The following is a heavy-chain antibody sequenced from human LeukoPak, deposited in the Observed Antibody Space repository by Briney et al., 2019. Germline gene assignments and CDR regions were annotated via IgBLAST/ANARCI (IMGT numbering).Heavy chain of an antibody. CDR1: GFTFSSYD. CDR3: ARGGHFSSYKEYFHN. CDR2: ISGSGSTI. Sequence: PGGSLRLSCAASGFTFSSYDMNWVRQAPGKGLEWVSYISGSGSTIYYADSVQGRFTISRDDAKNSVYLQMNSLRAEDTAVYSCARGGHFSSYKEYFHNWGQGTLVSVSS. J-gene: IGHJ1*01. D-gene: IGHD6-13*01. V-gene: IGHV3-48*03.